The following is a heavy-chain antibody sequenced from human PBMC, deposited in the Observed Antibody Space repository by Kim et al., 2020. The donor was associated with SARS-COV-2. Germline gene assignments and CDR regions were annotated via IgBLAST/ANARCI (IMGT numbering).Heavy chain of an antibody. Sequence: GGSLRLSCAASGFTFSNTWMTWVRQAPGKGLEWVGRIKNKAQGATTDYAAPVKGRFTISRDDSENTLYLQMNSLKIEDTAVYYCTTDATPTLSNYFAYWGQGTLVTVSS. CDR2: IKNKAQGATT. CDR3: TTDATPTLSNYFAY. V-gene: IGHV3-15*01. CDR1: GFTFSNTW. D-gene: IGHD2-15*01. J-gene: IGHJ4*02.